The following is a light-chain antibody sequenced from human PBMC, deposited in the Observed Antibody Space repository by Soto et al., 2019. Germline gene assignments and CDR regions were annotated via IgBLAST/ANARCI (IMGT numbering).Light chain of an antibody. Sequence: EIVLTQFPATLSLSQGAGATLSCRASQSVSSYLAWYPQKRCQDPCILIYDSSNRATGIPARFSSSGSGTDFSLIISSLEPEDCAVYDGQQRSVWTLTFRGGTKLDIK. V-gene: IGKV3-11*01. CDR2: DSS. CDR1: QSVSSY. J-gene: IGKJ4*01. CDR3: QQRSVWTLT.